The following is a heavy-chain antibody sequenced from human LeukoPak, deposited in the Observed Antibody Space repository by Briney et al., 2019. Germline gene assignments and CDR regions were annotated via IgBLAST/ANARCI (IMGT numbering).Heavy chain of an antibody. Sequence: GSLRLSCAVSGFTFSDHCMSWVRQAPGKGLEWVSGIKWDGGRTGYADSVKGRFTLSRDNAKNSLYLQMNSLRVEDTAVYYCAELGITMIGGVWGKGTTVTISS. CDR1: GFTFSDHC. CDR3: AELGITMIGGV. D-gene: IGHD3-10*02. V-gene: IGHV3-20*04. J-gene: IGHJ6*04. CDR2: IKWDGGRT.